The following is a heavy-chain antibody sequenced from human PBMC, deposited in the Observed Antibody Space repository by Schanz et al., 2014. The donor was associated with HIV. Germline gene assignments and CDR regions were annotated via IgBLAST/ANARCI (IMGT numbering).Heavy chain of an antibody. CDR2: ISWNSGSI. CDR3: ARDMGLLWFGESPGDLRGGMDV. V-gene: IGHV3-9*01. J-gene: IGHJ6*04. D-gene: IGHD3-10*01. Sequence: VQLVESGGGVVQPGRSLRLSCAASGFTFSTYGMHWVRQAPGKGLEWVSGISWNSGSIGYVDSVKGRFTISRDNARNSLYLQMNSLRPEDTALYYCARDMGLLWFGESPGDLRGGMDVWGEGTTVTVSS. CDR1: GFTFSTYG.